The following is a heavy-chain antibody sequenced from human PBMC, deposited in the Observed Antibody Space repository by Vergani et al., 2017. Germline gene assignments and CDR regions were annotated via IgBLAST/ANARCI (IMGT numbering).Heavy chain of an antibody. J-gene: IGHJ4*02. V-gene: IGHV3-30-3*01. CDR3: ARDVGGMSGYRVYYFDY. Sequence: QVQLVESGGGVVQPGRSLRLSCAASGFTFSSYAMHWVRQAPGKGLEWVAGISYDGSNKYYADSVKGRFTISRDNSKNTLYLQMNSLSAEVTAVYYCARDVGGMSGYRVYYFDYWGQGTLVTVSS. CDR1: GFTFSSYA. D-gene: IGHD3-3*01. CDR2: ISYDGSNK.